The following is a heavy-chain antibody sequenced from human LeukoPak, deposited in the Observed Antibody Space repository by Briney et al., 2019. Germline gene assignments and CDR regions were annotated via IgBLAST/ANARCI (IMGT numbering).Heavy chain of an antibody. CDR1: GFIFSSYY. CDR2: VKEDGSEQ. D-gene: IGHD4-17*01. J-gene: IGHJ4*02. Sequence: GGSLRLSCAASGFIFSSYYMAWVRQAPGKGLEWVANVKEDGSEQHYMDSLKGRFTVSRDNAKNSVYLQMNSLRADDTAVYYCAREEGRDYGDYYDYFDYWGQGTLVTVSS. CDR3: AREEGRDYGDYYDYFDY. V-gene: IGHV3-7*01.